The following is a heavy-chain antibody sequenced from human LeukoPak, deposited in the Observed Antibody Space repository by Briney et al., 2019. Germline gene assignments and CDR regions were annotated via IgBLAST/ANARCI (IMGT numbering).Heavy chain of an antibody. V-gene: IGHV3-53*01. CDR2: IYGGGST. J-gene: IGHJ6*03. Sequence: PGGSLRLSCAASGFTVSSNYMSWVSRAPGKGLEWVSVIYGGGSTYYADSVKGRFTISRDNSKNTVYLQMNSLRVEDMAEYFCARVPATYYYYYMHLWGKGTTVTVSS. CDR1: GFTVSSNY. CDR3: ARVPATYYYYYMHL.